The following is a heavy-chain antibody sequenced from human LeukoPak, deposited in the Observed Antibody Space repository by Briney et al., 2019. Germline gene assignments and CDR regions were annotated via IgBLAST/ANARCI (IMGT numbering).Heavy chain of an antibody. CDR1: GGTFSSYA. Sequence: ASVKVSCKASGGTFSSYAISWVRQAPGQGLEWMGRIIPILGIANYAQKFQGRVTITADKSTSTAYMELSSLRSEDTAVYYCARIPVVGYNWNDRDDYWGRGTLVTVSS. CDR3: ARIPVVGYNWNDRDDY. J-gene: IGHJ4*02. D-gene: IGHD1-20*01. V-gene: IGHV1-69*04. CDR2: IIPILGIA.